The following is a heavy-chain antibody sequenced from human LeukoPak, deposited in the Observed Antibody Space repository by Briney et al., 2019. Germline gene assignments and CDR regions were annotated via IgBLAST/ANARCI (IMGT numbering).Heavy chain of an antibody. CDR1: GYTFTSYG. CDR3: ARDGYCSSTSCPTPKYYYYYYGMDV. D-gene: IGHD2-2*01. Sequence: ASVKVSCKASGYTFTSYGISWVRQAPGQGLEWMGWISACNGNTNYAQKLQGRVTMTTDTSTSTAYMELRSLRSDDTAVYYCARDGYCSSTSCPTPKYYYYYYGMDVWGQGTTVTVSS. CDR2: ISACNGNT. V-gene: IGHV1-18*01. J-gene: IGHJ6*02.